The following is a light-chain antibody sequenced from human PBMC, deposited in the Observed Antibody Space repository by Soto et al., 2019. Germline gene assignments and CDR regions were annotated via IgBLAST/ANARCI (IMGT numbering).Light chain of an antibody. V-gene: IGKV1D-12*01. Sequence: DIQMTQSPSSVSAAVGESVPIICRASQVMSSWLAWYQQKPGKAAKLLIFAASTLQSGVPSRFSGSGSRTDFTLTITSLQPEDIGTYYCQQTDTLPSTFGQGTRLEI. CDR3: QQTDTLPST. CDR1: QVMSSW. CDR2: AAS. J-gene: IGKJ5*01.